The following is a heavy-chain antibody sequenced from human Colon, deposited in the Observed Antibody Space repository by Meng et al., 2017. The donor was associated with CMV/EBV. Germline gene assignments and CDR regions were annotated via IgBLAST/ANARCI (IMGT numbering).Heavy chain of an antibody. CDR3: AKERDFFGDMATNAFDY. Sequence: FPFNSYAMNWVRQAPGKGLEWVSSISGSGGSTYDADSVKGRFTISRDNSKNTLYLQMNSLSADDTAVYYCAKERDFFGDMATNAFDYWGQGTLVTVSS. CDR2: ISGSGGST. CDR1: FPFNSYA. V-gene: IGHV3-23*01. J-gene: IGHJ4*02. D-gene: IGHD5-24*01.